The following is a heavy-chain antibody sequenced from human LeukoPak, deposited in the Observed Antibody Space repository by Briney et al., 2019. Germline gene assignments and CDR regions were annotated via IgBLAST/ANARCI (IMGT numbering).Heavy chain of an antibody. V-gene: IGHV3-23*01. Sequence: AGGSLRLPCAASGFTFSSYALSWVRQAPGKGLEWVSAISGSGGSTYYADSVKGRFTISRDNSKNTLYLQMNSLRAEDTAVYYCAKGIAAAASGDYWGQGTLVTVSS. CDR2: ISGSGGST. D-gene: IGHD6-13*01. CDR3: AKGIAAAASGDY. J-gene: IGHJ4*02. CDR1: GFTFSSYA.